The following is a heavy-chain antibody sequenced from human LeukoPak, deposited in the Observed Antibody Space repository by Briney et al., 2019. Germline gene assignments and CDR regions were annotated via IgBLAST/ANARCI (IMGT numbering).Heavy chain of an antibody. CDR3: ARHDIVVVPAAMGPLDY. D-gene: IGHD2-2*01. CDR1: GFTFSSYS. Sequence: PGGSLRLSCAASGFTFSSYSMNWVRQAPGKGLEWVSSISSSSSYIYYADSVKGRFTISRDNAKNSLYLQMNSLRAEDTAVYYCARHDIVVVPAAMGPLDYWGQGTLVTVSS. CDR2: ISSSSSYI. J-gene: IGHJ4*02. V-gene: IGHV3-21*01.